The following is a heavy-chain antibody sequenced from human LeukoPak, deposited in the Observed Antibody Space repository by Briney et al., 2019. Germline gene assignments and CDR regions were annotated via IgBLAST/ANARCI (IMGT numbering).Heavy chain of an antibody. CDR2: INHSGST. D-gene: IGHD4-17*01. Sequence: PSETLSLTCAVYGGSFRGYYWSWIRQPPGKGLEWIGEINHSGSTNYNPSLKSRVTISVDTSKNQFSLKLSSVTAADTAVYYCARVWGVSLVVRYGDYHHRRFDYWGQGTLVTVSS. V-gene: IGHV4-34*01. J-gene: IGHJ4*02. CDR1: GGSFRGYY. CDR3: ARVWGVSLVVRYGDYHHRRFDY.